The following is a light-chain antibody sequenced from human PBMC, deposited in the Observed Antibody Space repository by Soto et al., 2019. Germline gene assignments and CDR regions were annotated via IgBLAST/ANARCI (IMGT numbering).Light chain of an antibody. Sequence: EIVMTQSPATLSVSPGERATLSCRASQSVRRNLAWYQQKPGQAPMLLIYGASTRATGIPARFSSSGSGTEFTLTISSLQSEDFAVYYCQKYNNWPPLTFGGGTKVEIK. CDR2: GAS. CDR1: QSVRRN. V-gene: IGKV3-15*01. CDR3: QKYNNWPPLT. J-gene: IGKJ4*01.